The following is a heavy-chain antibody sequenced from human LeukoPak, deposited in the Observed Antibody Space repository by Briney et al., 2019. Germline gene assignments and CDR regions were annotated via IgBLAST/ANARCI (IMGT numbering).Heavy chain of an antibody. Sequence: SGPTLVNPTETLTLTCTFSGFSLSSTGAGVGWIRQPPGKALEWLALIYWDDDKRYSPSLKSKLSIIKDTSKNQVVLTLTNVDPVDTATYYCAHFKLTIFDSWGQGNLVTVSS. D-gene: IGHD3-3*01. CDR2: IYWDDDK. CDR3: AHFKLTIFDS. V-gene: IGHV2-5*02. CDR1: GFSLSSTGAG. J-gene: IGHJ4*02.